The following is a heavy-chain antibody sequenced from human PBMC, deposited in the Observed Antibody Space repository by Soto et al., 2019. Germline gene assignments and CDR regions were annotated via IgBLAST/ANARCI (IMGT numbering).Heavy chain of an antibody. CDR2: IYDSVNT. D-gene: IGHD3-9*01. CDR1: GDSLSSGGHY. Sequence: SETLSLTCTVSGDSLSSGGHYWSWIRQHPGKGLEWIGHIYDSVNTYYSPSLRSRVTISADMSKNQFSLNLRSVTAADTAVYYCARVDHRGYFAILTAHWGQGTLVTVSS. J-gene: IGHJ4*02. CDR3: ARVDHRGYFAILTAH. V-gene: IGHV4-31*03.